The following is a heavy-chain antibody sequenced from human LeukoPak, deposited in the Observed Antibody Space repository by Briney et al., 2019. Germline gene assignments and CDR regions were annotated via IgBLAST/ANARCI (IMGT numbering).Heavy chain of an antibody. J-gene: IGHJ2*01. D-gene: IGHD1-1*01. CDR3: AASRVHGYFDL. CDR2: IWYDGSKT. Sequence: PGGSLRLSCAASGFIFSNYGMHWVRQAPGKGLEWVAVIWYDGSKTYYADSVKGRFTISRDNSRNTVYLQMNSLRAEDTAVYYCAASRVHGYFDLWGRGTLVTVSS. V-gene: IGHV3-33*01. CDR1: GFIFSNYG.